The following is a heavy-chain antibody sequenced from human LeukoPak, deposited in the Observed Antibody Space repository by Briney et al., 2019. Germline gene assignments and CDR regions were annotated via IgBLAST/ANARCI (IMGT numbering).Heavy chain of an antibody. J-gene: IGHJ4*02. V-gene: IGHV3-21*01. Sequence: PGGSLRLSCAASGFTFSSYSMNWVRQAPGKGLEWVSSISSSSSYIYYADSVKGRFTISRDNAKNSLYLKMNSLRAEDTAVYYCARAFTDYYDSNGYWGQGTLVTVSS. CDR2: ISSSSSYI. CDR1: GFTFSSYS. CDR3: ARAFTDYYDSNGY. D-gene: IGHD3-22*01.